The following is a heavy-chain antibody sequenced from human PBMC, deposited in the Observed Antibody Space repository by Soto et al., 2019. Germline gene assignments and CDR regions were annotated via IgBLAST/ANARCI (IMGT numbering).Heavy chain of an antibody. J-gene: IGHJ6*02. D-gene: IGHD5-18*01. CDR3: ARGGRIVDTGIGYYYYHAMDV. V-gene: IGHV1-46*01. Sequence: HVQLVQSGAEVKKPGASVKASCKASGYTFTSYYIHWVRQAPGQGLEWMGIFNPTGDTASYAQKLQGRLTMTRDTSTGTAYMELGRLRSEDTAVYYCARGGRIVDTGIGYYYYHAMDVWAQGTTVTVS. CDR1: GYTFTSYY. CDR2: FNPTGDTA.